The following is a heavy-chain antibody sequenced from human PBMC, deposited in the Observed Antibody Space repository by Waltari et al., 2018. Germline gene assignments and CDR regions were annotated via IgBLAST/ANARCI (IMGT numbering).Heavy chain of an antibody. V-gene: IGHV1-8*02. J-gene: IGHJ4*02. CDR1: GYTFPSYD. CDR2: MNPNSGNT. CDR3: ARGYRTPKPYWGY. Sequence: VQLVQSGAEVSKPVASVNVSCKASGYTFPSYDINGLRPASGKGREWLGWMNPNSGNTGYAQKFQGRVTMTRNTSISTAYMELSSLRSEDTAVYYCARGYRTPKPYWGYWGQGTLVTVSS. D-gene: IGHD2-21*01.